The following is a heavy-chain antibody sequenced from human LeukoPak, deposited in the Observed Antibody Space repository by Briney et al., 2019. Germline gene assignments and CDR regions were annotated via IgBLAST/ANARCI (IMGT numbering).Heavy chain of an antibody. V-gene: IGHV3-9*01. CDR3: AKGPSGIAVAGSPKYFQH. CDR2: ISWNSGSI. D-gene: IGHD6-19*01. CDR1: GFTFDDYA. J-gene: IGHJ1*01. Sequence: GRSLRLSCAASGFTFDDYAMHWVRHAPGKGLEWVSGISWNSGSIDYVDSVKGRFTISRDNAKNSLYLQMNSLRAEDTALYYCAKGPSGIAVAGSPKYFQHWGQGTLVTVSS.